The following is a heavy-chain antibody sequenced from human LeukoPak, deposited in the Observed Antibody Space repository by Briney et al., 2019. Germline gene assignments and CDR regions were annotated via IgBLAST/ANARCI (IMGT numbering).Heavy chain of an antibody. J-gene: IGHJ3*02. CDR3: ARLDSSGYTDAFDI. D-gene: IGHD3-22*01. CDR2: INPNSGGT. Sequence: ASVKVSCKASGYTFTGYYMHSVRQAPGQGLEWMGWINPNSGGTNYAQKFQGRVTMTRDTSISTAYMELSRLRSDDTAVYYCARLDSSGYTDAFDIWGQGTMVTVSS. V-gene: IGHV1-2*02. CDR1: GYTFTGYY.